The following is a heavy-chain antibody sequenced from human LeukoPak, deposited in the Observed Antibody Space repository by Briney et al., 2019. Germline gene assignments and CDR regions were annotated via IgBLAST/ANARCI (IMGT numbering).Heavy chain of an antibody. CDR1: GFTFNTYW. V-gene: IGHV3-7*01. D-gene: IGHD6-19*01. J-gene: IGHJ4*02. CDR3: ARGRYTSGWYPDYFDF. Sequence: GGSLRLSCTASGFTFNTYWMSWVRQTPGKGLEWVATIMHDGSAQYYVDSLKGRFTISRDNAKNSLYLQMNSLRVEDTAVYYCARGRYTSGWYPDYFDFWGQGTRVTVSS. CDR2: IMHDGSAQ.